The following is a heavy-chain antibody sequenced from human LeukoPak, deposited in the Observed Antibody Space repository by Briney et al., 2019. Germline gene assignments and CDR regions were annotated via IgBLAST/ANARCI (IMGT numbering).Heavy chain of an antibody. CDR2: INNDGNRI. D-gene: IGHD7-27*01. V-gene: IGHV3-74*01. CDR3: ARGGLPGSFDY. Sequence: GSLRLSCAASGFTVSNSWMFWVRQAPGKGLMYVSEINNDGNRIRYVDSVKGRFTISRDGAKNTLFLQMNSLRDDDTAMYYCARGGLPGSFDYWGQGILVTVSS. CDR1: GFTVSNSW. J-gene: IGHJ4*02.